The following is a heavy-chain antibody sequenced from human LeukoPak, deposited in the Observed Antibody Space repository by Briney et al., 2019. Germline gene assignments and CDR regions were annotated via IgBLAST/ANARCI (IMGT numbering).Heavy chain of an antibody. J-gene: IGHJ4*02. V-gene: IGHV3-30-3*01. CDR3: ARDRWSRAPGCYFDY. CDR1: GFTFNNAW. CDR2: ISYDGSNK. D-gene: IGHD3-3*01. Sequence: GGSLRLSCAASGFTFNNAWMSWVRQAPGKGLEWVAVISYDGSNKYYADSVKGRFTISRDNSKNTLYLQMNSLRAEDTAVYYCARDRWSRAPGCYFDYWGQGTLVTVSS.